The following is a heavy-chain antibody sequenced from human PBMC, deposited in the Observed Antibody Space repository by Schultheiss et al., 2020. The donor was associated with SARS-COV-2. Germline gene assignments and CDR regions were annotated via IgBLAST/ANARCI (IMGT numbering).Heavy chain of an antibody. CDR2: VSGLGGSV. J-gene: IGHJ6*02. CDR3: SRDKRRDNKVMTSLRTHYYYGMDV. D-gene: IGHD2-21*01. CDR1: GFTFSDYY. Sequence: GESLKISCAASGFTFSDYYMSWIRQAPGKGLEWVSSVSGLGGSVYYADSVRGRFAISRDNSRNTLYLEMDGLRAEDTAVYYCSRDKRRDNKVMTSLRTHYYYGMDVWGQGTTVTVSS. V-gene: IGHV3-23*01.